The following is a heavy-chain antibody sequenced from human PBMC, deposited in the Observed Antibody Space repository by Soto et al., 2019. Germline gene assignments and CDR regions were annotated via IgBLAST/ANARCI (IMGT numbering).Heavy chain of an antibody. D-gene: IGHD6-19*01. V-gene: IGHV3-48*01. CDR1: GFTFSSYS. CDR3: TRPAVAGLFDY. J-gene: IGHJ4*02. Sequence: EVLLVESGGGLVQPGGSLRLSCAASGFTFSSYSMNWVRQAPGKGLEWVSYIRSSSSTIYYADSVKGRFTISRDNAKNSLSLQLNSLRAEDTAVYNCTRPAVAGLFDYWGQGTLVTVSS. CDR2: IRSSSSTI.